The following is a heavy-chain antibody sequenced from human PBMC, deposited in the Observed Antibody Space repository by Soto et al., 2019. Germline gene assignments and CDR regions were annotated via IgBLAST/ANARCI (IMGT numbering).Heavy chain of an antibody. Sequence: GESLKISCKGSGYSFTRYWIGWVRQMPGKGLEWMGVIYPGDSDTRYSPSFQGQVTISADKSISPAYLQRSSPKASDTDMYYCARHRRVPYYYDSNGYYSPGSFGYRGQGTLVSVSS. CDR2: IYPGDSDT. V-gene: IGHV5-51*01. CDR1: GYSFTRYW. D-gene: IGHD3-22*01. J-gene: IGHJ4*02. CDR3: ARHRRVPYYYDSNGYYSPGSFGY.